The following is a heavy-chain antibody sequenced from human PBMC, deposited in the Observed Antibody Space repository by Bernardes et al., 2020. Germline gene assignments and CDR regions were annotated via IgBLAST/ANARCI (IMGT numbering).Heavy chain of an antibody. V-gene: IGHV3-48*01. Sequence: GSLRLSCAASGFTFSSYSMNWVRQAPGKGLEWVSYISSSSSTIYYADSVKGRFTISRDNAKNSLYLQMNSLRAEDTAVYYCARDIGVTTVATPGAFDIWGQGTMVTVSS. J-gene: IGHJ3*02. CDR2: ISSSSSTI. CDR1: GFTFSSYS. CDR3: ARDIGVTTVATPGAFDI. D-gene: IGHD4-17*01.